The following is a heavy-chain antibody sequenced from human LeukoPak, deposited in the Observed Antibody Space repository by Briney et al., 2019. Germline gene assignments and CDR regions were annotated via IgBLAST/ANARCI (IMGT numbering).Heavy chain of an antibody. D-gene: IGHD3-9*01. CDR1: GDSISSYY. CDR3: ARQGYDILTGYIDAFDI. Sequence: KSSETLSLTCTVSGDSISSYYWSWIRQPPGKGLEWIGYISYSGSTNYNPSLKSRVTISIDTSKNQFSLKLRSVTAADTAIYYCARQGYDILTGYIDAFDIWGQGTMVTVSS. J-gene: IGHJ3*02. CDR2: ISYSGST. V-gene: IGHV4-59*08.